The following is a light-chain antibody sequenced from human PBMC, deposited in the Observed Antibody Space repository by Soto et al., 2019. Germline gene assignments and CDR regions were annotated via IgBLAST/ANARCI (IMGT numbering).Light chain of an antibody. CDR2: DAS. Sequence: EILLTQSPATLSSSPGEGATLRCRASQIVSSYFAWYQQKPGQAPRLLIYDASNRATGIPARFSGGGSGTEFTLTISSLQSEDFAVYYCQQYNSWPETFGQGTKVEIK. CDR3: QQYNSWPET. J-gene: IGKJ1*01. CDR1: QIVSSY. V-gene: IGKV3-11*01.